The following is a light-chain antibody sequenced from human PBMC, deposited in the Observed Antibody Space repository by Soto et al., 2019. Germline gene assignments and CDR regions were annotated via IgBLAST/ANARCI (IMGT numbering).Light chain of an antibody. CDR1: SSNIGAGYD. J-gene: IGLJ1*01. CDR3: QSYDTRLSVV. V-gene: IGLV1-40*01. CDR2: ANI. Sequence: QAVVTQPPSVSGAPGQRVTISCTGTSSNIGAGYDVHWYQQLPGTVPKLLIHANIHRPSGVPDRFSASKSGTSASLAITGLQAEDAADYYCQSYDTRLSVVFGGGTKVTVL.